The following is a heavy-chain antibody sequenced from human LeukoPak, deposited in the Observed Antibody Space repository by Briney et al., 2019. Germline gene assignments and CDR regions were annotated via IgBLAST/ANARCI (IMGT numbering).Heavy chain of an antibody. J-gene: IGHJ4*02. Sequence: SETLSLTCAVSGGSISSSNWWSWVRQPPGKGLEWIGEIYHSGSTNYNPSLKSRVTISVDTSKNQFSLKLSSVTAADTAVYYCARGYPPRRSWGDYAGGDFFFDYWGQGTLVTVSS. V-gene: IGHV4-4*02. CDR3: ARGYPPRRSWGDYAGGDFFFDY. D-gene: IGHD4-17*01. CDR2: IYHSGST. CDR1: GGSISSSNW.